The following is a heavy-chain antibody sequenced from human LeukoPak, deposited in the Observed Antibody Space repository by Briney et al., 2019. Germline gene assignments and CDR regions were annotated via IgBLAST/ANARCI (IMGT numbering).Heavy chain of an antibody. V-gene: IGHV3-21*01. CDR3: ARVVRSPQTFDY. Sequence: GGSLRLSCAAPGFTFSSYSMNWVRQAPGKGLEWVSSISSSSSYIYYADSVKGRFTISRDNAKNSLYLQMNSLRAEDTAVYYCARVVRSPQTFDYWGQGTLVTVSS. D-gene: IGHD1-26*01. CDR2: ISSSSSYI. CDR1: GFTFSSYS. J-gene: IGHJ4*02.